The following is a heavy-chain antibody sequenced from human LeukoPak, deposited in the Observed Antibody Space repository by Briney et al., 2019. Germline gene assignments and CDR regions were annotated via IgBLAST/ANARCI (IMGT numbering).Heavy chain of an antibody. CDR1: GFTFSNFA. V-gene: IGHV3-23*01. CDR3: ARARKGSGWYRGTYYFDY. J-gene: IGHJ4*02. CDR2: ISGGGGST. Sequence: GGSLRLSCAASGFTFSNFAMSWVRQAPGKGLEWVSTISGGGGSTYFADSVKGRFTISRDSSKNMLYLQMDSLRAEDTAVYYCARARKGSGWYRGTYYFDYWGQGTLVTVSS. D-gene: IGHD6-19*01.